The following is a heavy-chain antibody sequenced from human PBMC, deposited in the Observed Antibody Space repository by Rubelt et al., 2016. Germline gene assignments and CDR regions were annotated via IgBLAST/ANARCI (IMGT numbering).Heavy chain of an antibody. CDR1: GFTFSSYW. CDR2: IKQDGSEK. D-gene: IGHD2-2*01. J-gene: IGHJ4*02. Sequence: EVQLVESGGGLVQPGGSLRLSCAASGFTFSSYWMSWVRQAPGKGLEWVANIKQDGSEKYYVDFVKGGFTNSRDNAKNALYLQMNSLRAEDTAVYYCARVRGVVVPAVVAYWGQGTLVTVSS. CDR3: ARVRGVVVPAVVAY. V-gene: IGHV3-7*05.